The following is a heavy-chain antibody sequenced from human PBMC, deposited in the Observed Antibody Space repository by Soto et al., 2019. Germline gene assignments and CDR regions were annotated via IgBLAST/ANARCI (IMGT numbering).Heavy chain of an antibody. CDR2: IIPIFGTA. D-gene: IGHD1-26*01. J-gene: IGHJ6*02. CDR1: GGTFSSYA. Sequence: GASVKVSCKASGGTFSSYAISWVRQAPGQGLEWMGGIIPIFGTANYAQKFQGRVTITADESTSTAYMELSSLRSEDTAVYYCARGDRGGSYYVGYYYYGMDVWGQGTTVTVSS. V-gene: IGHV1-69*13. CDR3: ARGDRGGSYYVGYYYYGMDV.